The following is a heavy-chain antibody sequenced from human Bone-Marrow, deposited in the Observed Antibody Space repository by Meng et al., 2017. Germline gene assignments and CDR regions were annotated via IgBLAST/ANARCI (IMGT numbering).Heavy chain of an antibody. CDR3: ARGRIAAAAALAY. CDR2: INHSGST. J-gene: IGHJ4*02. CDR1: GGSFSGYY. D-gene: IGHD6-13*01. Sequence: QVQLQQWGSGLLKPSETLSLTCAVYGGSFSGYYWSWIRQPPGKGLEWIGEINHSGSTNYNPSLKSRVTISVDTSKSQFSLKLSSVTAADTAVYYCARGRIAAAAALAYWGQGTLVTVSS. V-gene: IGHV4-34*01.